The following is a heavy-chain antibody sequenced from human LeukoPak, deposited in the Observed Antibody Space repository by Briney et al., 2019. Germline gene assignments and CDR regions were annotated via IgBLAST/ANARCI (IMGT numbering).Heavy chain of an antibody. Sequence: PGGSLRLSCAASGFTFSSYWMSWVRQAPGKGLEWVANIKQDGSEKYYVDSVKGRFTISRDNAKNSLYLQMNSLRAEDTAVYYCARSRGDRDWYFDLWGRGTLVTVSS. D-gene: IGHD2-15*01. V-gene: IGHV3-7*01. CDR2: IKQDGSEK. J-gene: IGHJ2*01. CDR3: ARSRGDRDWYFDL. CDR1: GFTFSSYW.